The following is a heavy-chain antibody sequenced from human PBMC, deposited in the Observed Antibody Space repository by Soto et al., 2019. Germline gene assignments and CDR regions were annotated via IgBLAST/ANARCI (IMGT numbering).Heavy chain of an antibody. D-gene: IGHD3-9*01. Sequence: SVKVSCKASGGTFSSYTISWVRQAPGQGLEWMGRIIPILGIANYAQKFQGRVTITADKSTSTAYMELSSLRSEDTAVYYCASIWGSTYYDILTGYYPGGIWGQ. CDR1: GGTFSSYT. J-gene: IGHJ3*02. V-gene: IGHV1-69*02. CDR2: IIPILGIA. CDR3: ASIWGSTYYDILTGYYPGGI.